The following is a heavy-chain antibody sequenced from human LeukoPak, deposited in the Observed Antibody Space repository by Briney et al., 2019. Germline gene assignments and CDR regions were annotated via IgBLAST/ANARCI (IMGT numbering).Heavy chain of an antibody. D-gene: IGHD2-15*01. CDR2: ISGSGGST. V-gene: IGHV3-23*01. CDR1: GFTFSSYA. J-gene: IGHJ6*03. Sequence: PGGSLRLSCAASGFTFSSYAMSWVRQAPGTGLEWVSAISGSGGSTYYADSVKGRFTISRDNSKNTLYLQMNSLRAEDTAVYYCARGGGLFNCYYYMDVWGNRTTVTAS. CDR3: ARGGGLFNCYYYMDV.